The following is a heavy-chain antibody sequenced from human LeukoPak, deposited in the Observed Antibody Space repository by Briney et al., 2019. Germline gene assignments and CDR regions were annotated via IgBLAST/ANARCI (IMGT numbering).Heavy chain of an antibody. V-gene: IGHV1-2*02. CDR1: GYTFSGFY. D-gene: IGHD5-12*01. J-gene: IGHJ6*03. CDR2: INPNSGVT. CDR3: AKDRYGDYEAPFHYYMDA. Sequence: HAASVKVSCTASGYTFSGFYIHWVRQAPGQGLEWMGWINPNSGVTNYAQKLQGRVTITRDTSIDTAYMQLSRLRSDDTAVYYCAKDRYGDYEAPFHYYMDAWGRGTTVTVSS.